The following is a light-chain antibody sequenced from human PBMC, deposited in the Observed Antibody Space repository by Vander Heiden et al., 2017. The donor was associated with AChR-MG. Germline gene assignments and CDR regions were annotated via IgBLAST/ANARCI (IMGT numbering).Light chain of an antibody. CDR3: TSYSSSSPSV. CDR1: SGDLGVYQY. V-gene: IGLV2-14*03. Sequence: QAGLTQPASVSGPLGQSTTISCTGTSGDLGVYQYVSWYQQFPGKAPTLLIFDVNTRPSGIASRFSGSKSGRTASLTISGLQPEDEADYYCTSYSSSSPSVFGTGT. J-gene: IGLJ1*01. CDR2: DVN.